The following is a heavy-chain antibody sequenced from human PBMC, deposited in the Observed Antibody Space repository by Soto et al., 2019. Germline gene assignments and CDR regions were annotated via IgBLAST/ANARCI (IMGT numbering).Heavy chain of an antibody. Sequence: SVKVSCKASGGTFSSYAISWVRQAPGQGLEWMGGIIPIFGTANYAQKFQGRVTITADKSTSTAYMELSSLRSEDTAVYYCARLGYCSGGSCYDLDYWGQGTLVTVSS. V-gene: IGHV1-69*06. J-gene: IGHJ4*02. D-gene: IGHD2-15*01. CDR3: ARLGYCSGGSCYDLDY. CDR2: IIPIFGTA. CDR1: GGTFSSYA.